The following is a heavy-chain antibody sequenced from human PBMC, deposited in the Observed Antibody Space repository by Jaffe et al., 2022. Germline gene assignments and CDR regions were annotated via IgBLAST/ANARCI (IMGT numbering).Heavy chain of an antibody. Sequence: QVQLVQSGAEVKKPGASVKVSCKASGYTFTSYYMHWVRQAPGQGLEWMGIINPSGGSTSYAQKFQGRVTMTRDTSTSTVYMELSSLRSEDTAVYYCARDKVAIYGDRPYYFDYWGQGTLVTVSS. CDR2: INPSGGST. J-gene: IGHJ4*02. D-gene: IGHD4-17*01. CDR1: GYTFTSYY. CDR3: ARDKVAIYGDRPYYFDY. V-gene: IGHV1-46*01.